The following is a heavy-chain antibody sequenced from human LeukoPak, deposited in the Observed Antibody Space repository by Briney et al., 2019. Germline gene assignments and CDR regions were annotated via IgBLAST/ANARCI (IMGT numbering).Heavy chain of an antibody. J-gene: IGHJ5*02. D-gene: IGHD6-13*01. V-gene: IGHV3-74*01. CDR2: IHPDGKNT. CDR1: GLTFSNYW. CDR3: AREGSTWGGDWFDP. Sequence: PGGSLRLSCAASGLTFSNYWMDWVRQAPGKGLVRVSRIHPDGKNTAYADSVKGRFTISRDNARNTLFLQMNSLRVEDTAVYYCAREGSTWGGDWFDPWGQGTLVTVSS.